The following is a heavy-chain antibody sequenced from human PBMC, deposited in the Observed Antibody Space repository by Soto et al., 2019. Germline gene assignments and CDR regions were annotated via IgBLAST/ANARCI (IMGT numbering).Heavy chain of an antibody. V-gene: IGHV3-30*18. D-gene: IGHD3-22*01. Sequence: HPGGSLRLSCAASGFTFSSYGMHWVRQAPGKGLEWVAVISYDGSNKYYADSVKGRFTISRDNSKNTLYLQMNSLRAEDTAVYYCAKDLRTYYYDSGFDYWGQGTLVTVSS. CDR2: ISYDGSNK. CDR1: GFTFSSYG. J-gene: IGHJ4*02. CDR3: AKDLRTYYYDSGFDY.